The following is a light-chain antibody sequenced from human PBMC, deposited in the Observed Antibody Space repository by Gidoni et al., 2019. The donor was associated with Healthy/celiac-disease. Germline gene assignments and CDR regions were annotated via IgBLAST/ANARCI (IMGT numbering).Light chain of an antibody. CDR2: GAS. CDR3: QQYTNWPPYT. V-gene: IGKV3-15*01. J-gene: IGKJ2*01. Sequence: EIVMTQSPATLSVSPGERATLSCRASQSVNINLAWYQQKPGQAPRLLIYGASTRATGIPARFSGSGSGTEFTLTISSLQSEDFAVYYCQQYTNWPPYTFGQGTKLEIK. CDR1: QSVNIN.